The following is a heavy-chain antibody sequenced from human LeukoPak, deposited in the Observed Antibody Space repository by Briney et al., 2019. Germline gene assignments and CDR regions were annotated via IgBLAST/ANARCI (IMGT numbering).Heavy chain of an antibody. D-gene: IGHD6-13*01. Sequence: SVKVSCKASGGTFSSYAISWVRQAPGQGLEWMGGIIPIFGTANYAQKFQGRVTITADESTSTAYMELSSLRSEDTAVYYCAREGSLYSSSWYLFDYWGRGTLVTVSS. CDR1: GGTFSSYA. CDR2: IIPIFGTA. J-gene: IGHJ4*02. V-gene: IGHV1-69*01. CDR3: AREGSLYSSSWYLFDY.